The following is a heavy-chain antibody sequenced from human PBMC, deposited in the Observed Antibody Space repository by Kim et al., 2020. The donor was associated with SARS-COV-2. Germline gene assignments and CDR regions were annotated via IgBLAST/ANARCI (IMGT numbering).Heavy chain of an antibody. CDR2: IYYSGST. CDR3: ARHEALTPLELRGYSYGRKYNWFDP. D-gene: IGHD5-18*01. CDR1: GGSISSSSYY. J-gene: IGHJ5*02. Sequence: SETLSLTCTVSGGSISSSSYYWGWIRQPPGKGLEWIGSIYYSGSTYYNPSLKSRVTISVDTSKNQFSLKLSSVTAADTAVYYCARHEALTPLELRGYSYGRKYNWFDPWGQGTLVTVSS. V-gene: IGHV4-39*01.